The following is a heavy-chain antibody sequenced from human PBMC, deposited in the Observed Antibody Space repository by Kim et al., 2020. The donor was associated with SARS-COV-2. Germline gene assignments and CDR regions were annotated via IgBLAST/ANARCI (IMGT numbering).Heavy chain of an antibody. CDR1: GGSISSGSDY. CDR3: ARADTRYYYYAMDV. CDR2: IFYTGST. D-gene: IGHD5-18*01. J-gene: IGHJ6*02. Sequence: SETLSLTCTVSGGSISSGSDYWGWIRQPPGKGLEWIGSIFYTGSTYDNPSLKSRVTISVDTSKNQFSLKVNSVTAADTAVYYCARADTRYYYYAMDVWGQGTTVTVSS. V-gene: IGHV4-39*07.